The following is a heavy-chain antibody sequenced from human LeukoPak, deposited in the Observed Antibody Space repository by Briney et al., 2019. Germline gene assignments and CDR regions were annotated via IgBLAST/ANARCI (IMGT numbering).Heavy chain of an antibody. CDR1: GGSFSGYY. V-gene: IGHV4-34*01. D-gene: IGHD6-13*01. J-gene: IGHJ5*02. CDR2: INHSGST. CDR3: ARETVAAAGTNNWFDP. Sequence: PSETLSLTCAVYGGSFSGYYWSWIRQPPGKGLEWIGEINHSGSTNYNPSLKSRVTISVDTSKNQFSLKLSSVTAADTAVYYCARETVAAAGTNNWFDPWGQGTLVTVSS.